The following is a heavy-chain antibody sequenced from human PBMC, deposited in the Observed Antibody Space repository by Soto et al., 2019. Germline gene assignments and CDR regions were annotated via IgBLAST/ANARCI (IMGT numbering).Heavy chain of an antibody. CDR3: AKERSDHRITAAAIDY. CDR1: EVNFNNYG. D-gene: IGHD6-25*01. Sequence: GWSLRLSCIGSEVNFNNYGIHWVRQAPGKGLEWVSGISGSGDSTYYADSVKGRFTISRDNSKNTLYLQINSLRADDTAVYYCAKERSDHRITAAAIDYWGQGARVTVSS. CDR2: ISGSGDST. J-gene: IGHJ4*02. V-gene: IGHV3-23*01.